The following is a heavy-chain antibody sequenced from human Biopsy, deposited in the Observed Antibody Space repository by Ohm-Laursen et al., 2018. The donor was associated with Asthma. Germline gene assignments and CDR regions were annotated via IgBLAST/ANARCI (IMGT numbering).Heavy chain of an antibody. V-gene: IGHV3-30-3*01. CDR1: RFTYE. Sequence: SLRLSCAASRFTYEMHWVRQAPGKGLEWVAVISYDGSSIYYADSVKGRFTISRDNSKNTLSLQMNSLTAEDTAVYYCAREGVAGTHIEDWGQGTLVTVST. CDR2: ISYDGSSI. D-gene: IGHD6-19*01. J-gene: IGHJ4*02. CDR3: AREGVAGTHIED.